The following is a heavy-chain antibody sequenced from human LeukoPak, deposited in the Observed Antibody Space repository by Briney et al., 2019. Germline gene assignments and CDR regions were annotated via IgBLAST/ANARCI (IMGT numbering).Heavy chain of an antibody. D-gene: IGHD5-18*01. Sequence: ASVKVSCKASGHTFTSYGISWVRQAPGQGLEWMGWISAYNGNTNYAQKLQGRVTMTTDTSTSTAYMELRSLRSDDTAVYYCARAILAGYSYGYVGYFDYWGQGTLVTVSS. CDR2: ISAYNGNT. V-gene: IGHV1-18*01. J-gene: IGHJ4*02. CDR1: GHTFTSYG. CDR3: ARAILAGYSYGYVGYFDY.